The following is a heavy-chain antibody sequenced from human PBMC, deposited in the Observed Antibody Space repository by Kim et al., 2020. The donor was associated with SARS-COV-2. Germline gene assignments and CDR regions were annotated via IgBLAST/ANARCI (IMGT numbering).Heavy chain of an antibody. CDR2: ISYEGCKK. CDR1: GFSFNNFG. V-gene: IGHV3-30*18. J-gene: IGHJ6*02. CDR3: AKDGSFFMITFGRDSGGFDV. Sequence: GGSLRLSCAASGFSFNNFGMHWVRQAPGKGLEWVALISYEGCKKYYADSLKGRFTISRDSSKNTLYLQMNSLRAEDTAVYYCAKDGSFFMITFGRDSGGFDVWGQGTPVTVSS. D-gene: IGHD3-16*01.